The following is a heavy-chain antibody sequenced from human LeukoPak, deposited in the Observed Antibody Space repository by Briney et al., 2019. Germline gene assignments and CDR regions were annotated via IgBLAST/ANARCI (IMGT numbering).Heavy chain of an antibody. CDR2: IYTSGGT. Sequence: SETLSLTCTVSGGSLSSYYWSWIRQPAGKGVEGIGRIYTSGGTKYNPSLKRRVTMSVDTSKNELSLNLHSVRAADTAVFYCARHVHRRNILTGYHLTDAFDIWGQGTMVTVSS. CDR3: ARHVHRRNILTGYHLTDAFDI. CDR1: GGSLSSYY. D-gene: IGHD3-9*01. J-gene: IGHJ3*02. V-gene: IGHV4-4*07.